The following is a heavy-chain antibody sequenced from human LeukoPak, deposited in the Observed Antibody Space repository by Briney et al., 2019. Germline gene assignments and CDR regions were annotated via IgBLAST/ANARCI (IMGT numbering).Heavy chain of an antibody. CDR3: ARATYYDSSGYFGTDFDY. J-gene: IGHJ4*02. CDR2: IYPGDSDT. Sequence: GESLKISCKGSGYSFTSYWIGWVRQMPGKGLEWMGIIYPGDSDTRYSPSFQGQVTISADKSISTAYLQWSSLKASDTAMYYCARATYYDSSGYFGTDFDYWGQGTLVTVSS. V-gene: IGHV5-51*01. CDR1: GYSFTSYW. D-gene: IGHD3-22*01.